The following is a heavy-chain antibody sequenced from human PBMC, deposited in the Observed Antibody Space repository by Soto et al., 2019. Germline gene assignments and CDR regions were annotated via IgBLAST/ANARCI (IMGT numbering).Heavy chain of an antibody. V-gene: IGHV4-4*07. D-gene: IGHD6-13*01. CDR1: GGSISSDY. J-gene: IGHJ5*02. CDR3: AREPTTAGTVNWFDP. CDR2: VYTRGYS. Sequence: VQLQESGPGLVKPSETLSLICTVSGGSISSDYLSWIRQPAGKGLEWIGRVYTRGYSKSNPSLKSRVTMSVDTSKKQFSLNLSSVTAADTAVYYCAREPTTAGTVNWFDPWGQGTLVTVSS.